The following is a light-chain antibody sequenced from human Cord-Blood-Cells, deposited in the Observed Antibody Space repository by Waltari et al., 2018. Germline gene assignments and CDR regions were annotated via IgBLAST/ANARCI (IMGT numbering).Light chain of an antibody. V-gene: IGLV2-14*01. CDR2: DVS. J-gene: IGLJ3*02. CDR3: SSYTSSSTWV. CDR1: ISAVGGSNF. Sequence: QSALTQPASVPGSPGPSITISCTGTISAVGGSNFVAWYQQPPDKAPKLMIYDVSNRPSGVSNRFSGSKSGNTASLTISGLQAGDEADYYCSSYTSSSTWVFGGGTKLTVL.